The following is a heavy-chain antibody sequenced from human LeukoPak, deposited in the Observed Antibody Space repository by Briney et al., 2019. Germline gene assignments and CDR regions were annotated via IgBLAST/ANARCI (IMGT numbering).Heavy chain of an antibody. V-gene: IGHV1-24*01. CDR1: GYTLPELA. CDR3: ATFDTVTTR. D-gene: IGHD4-11*01. J-gene: IGHJ4*02. CDR2: FDPEDGET. Sequence: APGKVSCKVFGYTLPELAIPWGGQAPGKGLEWMGGFDPEDGETIYAQRFQGRVTMTEDTSTDTAYMELSSLRSEDTAVYYCATFDTVTTRWGQGTLVTVSS.